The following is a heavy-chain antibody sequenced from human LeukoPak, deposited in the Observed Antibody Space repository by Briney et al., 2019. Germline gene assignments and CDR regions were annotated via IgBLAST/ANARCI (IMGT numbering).Heavy chain of an antibody. V-gene: IGHV3-7*01. CDR2: IKQDGSEK. CDR3: ARDRGYDFWSGYLHKNWFDP. CDR1: GFTFSSYW. J-gene: IGHJ5*02. D-gene: IGHD3-3*01. Sequence: GGSLRLSCAASGFTFSSYWMSWVRQAPGKGLEWVANIKQDGSEKYYVDSVKGRFTISRDNAKNSLYLQMNSLGAEDTAVYYCARDRGYDFWSGYLHKNWFDPWGQGTLVTVSS.